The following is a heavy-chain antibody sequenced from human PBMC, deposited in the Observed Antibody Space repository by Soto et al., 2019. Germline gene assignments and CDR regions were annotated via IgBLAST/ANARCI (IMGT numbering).Heavy chain of an antibody. CDR2: ISSSSSYI. D-gene: IGHD6-13*01. CDR3: ARGAGSIAAAGTGPYYYYGMDV. CDR1: GFTFSSYS. Sequence: PGGSLRLSCAAAGFTFSSYSMNWVRQAPGKGLEWVSSISSSSSYIYYADSVKGRFTISRDNAKNSLYLQMNSLRAEDTAVYYSARGAGSIAAAGTGPYYYYGMDVWGQGTTVTVSS. J-gene: IGHJ6*02. V-gene: IGHV3-21*01.